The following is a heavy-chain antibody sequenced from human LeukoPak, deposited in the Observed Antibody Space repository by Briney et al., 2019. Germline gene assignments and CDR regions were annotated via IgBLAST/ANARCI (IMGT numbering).Heavy chain of an antibody. CDR2: IYYSGST. J-gene: IGHJ6*03. V-gene: IGHV4-59*08. CDR3: SRRGFMDV. CDR1: GGSISNYY. D-gene: IGHD3-16*01. Sequence: PSETLSLTCTVSGGSISNYYWSWIRQPPGKGLEWIGFIYYSGSTNYNPSLKSRVTISVDTSKNQISLNLSSVTAADTAVYYCSRRGFMDVWGKGTTVTVSS.